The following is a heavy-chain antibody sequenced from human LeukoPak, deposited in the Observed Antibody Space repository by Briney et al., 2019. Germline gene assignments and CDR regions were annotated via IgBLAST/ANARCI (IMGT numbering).Heavy chain of an antibody. CDR3: ARSGYSSSWYMF. D-gene: IGHD6-13*01. Sequence: GGSLRLSCAAPGITFSNYNMNWVRQAPGKGLEWISAITSSSSYTFYADSVKGRFTISRDNAKNSLYLQMNSLRAEDTAFYYCARSGYSSSWYMFWGQGSLVTVSS. CDR2: ITSSSSYT. J-gene: IGHJ4*02. CDR1: GITFSNYN. V-gene: IGHV3-21*01.